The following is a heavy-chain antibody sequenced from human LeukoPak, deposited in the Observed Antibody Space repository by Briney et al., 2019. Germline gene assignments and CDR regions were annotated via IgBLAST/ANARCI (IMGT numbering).Heavy chain of an antibody. J-gene: IGHJ4*02. V-gene: IGHV4-34*01. Sequence: SETLSLTCAVYGGSFSGYYGSWIRQPPGKGLEWIGEINHSGSTNYNPSLKSRVTISVDTSKNQFSLKLSSVTAADTAVYYCARMSAAVDYWGQGTLVTVSS. CDR2: INHSGST. CDR1: GGSFSGYY. CDR3: ARMSAAVDY. D-gene: IGHD6-13*01.